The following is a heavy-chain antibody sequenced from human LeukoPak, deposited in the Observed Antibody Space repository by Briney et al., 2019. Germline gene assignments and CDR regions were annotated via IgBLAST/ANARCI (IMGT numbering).Heavy chain of an antibody. CDR2: ISGSGGST. CDR1: GFTFSSYG. V-gene: IGHV3-23*01. CDR3: ARSQGEYYHYYYYMDV. Sequence: GGSLRLSCAASGFTFSSYGMSWVRQAPGKGLEWVSAISGSGGSTYYADTVKGRFTISRDNSKNTLYLQMNSLRAEDTAVYYCARSQGEYYHYYYYMDVWGKGTTVTISS. D-gene: IGHD2/OR15-2a*01. J-gene: IGHJ6*03.